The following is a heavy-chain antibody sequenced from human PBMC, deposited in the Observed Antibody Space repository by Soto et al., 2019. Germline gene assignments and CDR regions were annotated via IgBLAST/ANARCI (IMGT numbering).Heavy chain of an antibody. D-gene: IGHD2-2*01. CDR1: GGSISSGDYY. CDR2: IYYSGST. J-gene: IGHJ6*02. CDR3: ARERRLYCSSTSCYPHYYYYYGMDV. V-gene: IGHV4-30-4*01. Sequence: SETLSLTCTVSGGSISSGDYYWSWIRQPPGKGLEWIGYIYYSGSTYYNPSLKSRVTISVDTSKNQFSLKLSSVTAADTAVHYCARERRLYCSSTSCYPHYYYYYGMDVWGPGTTVTVSS.